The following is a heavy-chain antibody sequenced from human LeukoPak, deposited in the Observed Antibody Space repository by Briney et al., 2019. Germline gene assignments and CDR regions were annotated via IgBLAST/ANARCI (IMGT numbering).Heavy chain of an antibody. CDR1: GFTFSSYG. V-gene: IGHV3-33*06. J-gene: IGHJ4*02. CDR2: IWYDGSNK. Sequence: GGSLRLSCAASGFTFSSYGMHWVRQAPGKGLEWVAVIWYDGSNKYYADSVKGRFTISRDNSKNTLYLQMNSLRAEDTAVYYCAKDLVVVVAATPGGYYFDYWGQGTLVTVSS. CDR3: AKDLVVVVAATPGGYYFDY. D-gene: IGHD2-15*01.